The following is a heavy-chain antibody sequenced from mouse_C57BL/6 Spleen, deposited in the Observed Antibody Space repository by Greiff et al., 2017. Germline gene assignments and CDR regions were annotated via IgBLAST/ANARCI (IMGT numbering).Heavy chain of an antibody. Sequence: VQLQQSGPVLVKPGASVKMSCKASGYTFTDYYMNWVKQSHGKSLEWIGVINPYNGGTSYNQKFKGKATLTVDKSSSTAYMELNSLTSEDSAVYYCARNGYDGYYAMDYWGQGTSVTVSS. CDR1: GYTFTDYY. V-gene: IGHV1-19*01. CDR2: INPYNGGT. CDR3: ARNGYDGYYAMDY. J-gene: IGHJ4*01. D-gene: IGHD2-2*01.